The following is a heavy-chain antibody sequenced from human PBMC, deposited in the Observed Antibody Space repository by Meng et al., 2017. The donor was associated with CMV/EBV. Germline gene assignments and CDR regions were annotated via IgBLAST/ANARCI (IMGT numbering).Heavy chain of an antibody. V-gene: IGHV1-69*10. Sequence: SVKVSCKASGGTFSSYSISWVRQAPGQGLEWMGGIIPIVGISNYAPKFQGRVTITADKSTSTAYMELSSLRSEDTAVYYCARDRRGVQLEGGGWFDPWGQGTLVTVSS. D-gene: IGHD1-1*01. J-gene: IGHJ5*02. CDR1: GGTFSSYS. CDR2: IIPIVGIS. CDR3: ARDRRGVQLEGGGWFDP.